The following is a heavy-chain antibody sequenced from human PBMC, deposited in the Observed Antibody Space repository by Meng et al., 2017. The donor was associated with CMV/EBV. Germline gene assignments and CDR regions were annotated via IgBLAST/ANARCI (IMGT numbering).Heavy chain of an antibody. CDR2: ISWNSDNI. V-gene: IGHV3-9*03. Sequence: SLKISCAASGFTFDDYAIHCVRQAPGKGLEWVSSISWNSDNIDYADSVKGRFTISRDNAKNSLYLQMNSLRVEDMALYYCGSRGVDCSSANCYWGAYFDNWGQGTLVTVSS. J-gene: IGHJ4*02. CDR1: GFTFDDYA. D-gene: IGHD2-2*01. CDR3: GSRGVDCSSANCYWGAYFDN.